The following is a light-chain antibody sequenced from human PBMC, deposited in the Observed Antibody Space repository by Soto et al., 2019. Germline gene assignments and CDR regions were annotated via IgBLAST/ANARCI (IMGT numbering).Light chain of an antibody. CDR3: TSYTSSSTYL. CDR1: SSDAGAYDF. J-gene: IGLJ1*01. V-gene: IGLV2-14*01. Sequence: QSVLARPASVTGSAGQSITISCTGSSSDAGAYDFVSWCQQHPGKAPKFIIYGVYNRPSGVSARFSGSKSGNTASLTISGLRPQDEAAYYCTSYTSSSTYLFGTGTKVTVL. CDR2: GVY.